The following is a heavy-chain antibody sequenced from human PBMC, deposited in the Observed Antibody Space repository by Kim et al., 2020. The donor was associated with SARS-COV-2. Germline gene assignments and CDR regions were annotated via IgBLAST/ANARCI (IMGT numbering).Heavy chain of an antibody. Sequence: GGSLRLSCAASGFTFSSYSMNWVRQAPGKGLEWVSSISSSSSYIYYADSVKGRFTISRDNAKNSLYLQMNSLRAEDTAVYYCATGWEGELLRLKVHYWGQGTLVTVSS. V-gene: IGHV3-21*01. J-gene: IGHJ4*02. CDR2: ISSSSSYI. CDR1: GFTFSSYS. D-gene: IGHD1-26*01. CDR3: ATGWEGELLRLKVHY.